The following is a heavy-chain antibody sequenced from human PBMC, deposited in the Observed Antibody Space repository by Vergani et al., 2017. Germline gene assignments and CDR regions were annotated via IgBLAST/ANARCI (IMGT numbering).Heavy chain of an antibody. CDR3: ARHQNYFSGYSYGYFDY. CDR2: IYSTGST. Sequence: QVQLEESGPGLVKPSETLSLTCTVSGGSFNTYYWSWIRQSPGKGLEWIGYIYSTGSTNYNPSLNSRVTMSVDTSKNQFSLKLSSVTAAETAVYYCARHQNYFSGYSYGYFDYWGQGTLVTVSS. D-gene: IGHD5-18*01. J-gene: IGHJ4*02. V-gene: IGHV4-59*08. CDR1: GGSFNTYY.